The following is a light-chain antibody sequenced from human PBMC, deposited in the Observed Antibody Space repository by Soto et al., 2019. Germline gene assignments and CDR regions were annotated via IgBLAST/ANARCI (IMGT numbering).Light chain of an antibody. Sequence: DIQMTQSPSTLSASVGDRVSITCRASQTINNLMAWYQQKPGQAPKLLIYKASNLETGVPSRFSGSGSGTEFTLTISSLQPEDFATYYCQQVKSYPLTIGGGTKV. CDR1: QTINNL. J-gene: IGKJ4*01. CDR3: QQVKSYPLT. V-gene: IGKV1-5*03. CDR2: KAS.